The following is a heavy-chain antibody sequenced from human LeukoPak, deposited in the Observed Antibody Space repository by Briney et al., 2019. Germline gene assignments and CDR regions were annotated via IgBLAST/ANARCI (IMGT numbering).Heavy chain of an antibody. CDR1: GGSISSYY. J-gene: IGHJ4*02. CDR2: IYYSGST. Sequence: SETLSLTCTVSGGSISSYYWSWIRQPPGKGLEWIGYIYYSGSTNYNPSLKSRVTISVDTSKNQFSLKLSSVTAADTAVYYCAREYCSGGSCYYFDYWGQGTLVTVSS. D-gene: IGHD2-15*01. CDR3: AREYCSGGSCYYFDY. V-gene: IGHV4-59*01.